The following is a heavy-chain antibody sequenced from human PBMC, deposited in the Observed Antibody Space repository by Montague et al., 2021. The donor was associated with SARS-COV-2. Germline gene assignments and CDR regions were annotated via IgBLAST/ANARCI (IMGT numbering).Heavy chain of an antibody. J-gene: IGHJ3*02. Sequence: SETLSLTCTVSGVSISSYYWGWIRQPRGKGLEWIGCIYFSGSTNYNPSLKSRFTISVDTSKNQFSLKLSSVTAADTAVYYCARHGRLSVLVNTPRGAFDIWGQGTMVTVSS. V-gene: IGHV4-59*08. CDR1: GVSISSYY. CDR3: ARHGRLSVLVNTPRGAFDI. CDR2: IYFSGST. D-gene: IGHD2/OR15-2a*01.